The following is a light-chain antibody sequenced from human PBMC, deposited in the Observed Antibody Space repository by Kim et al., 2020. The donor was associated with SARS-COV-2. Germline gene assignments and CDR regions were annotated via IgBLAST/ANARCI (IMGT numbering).Light chain of an antibody. CDR1: TSTIGTYT. V-gene: IGLV1-44*01. CDR2: SDN. J-gene: IGLJ3*02. CDR3: ASWDDSLNGLV. Sequence: GKRVTMSCSGTTSTIGTYTVNWYQQVPATAPRLLIQSDNQRPSGVPDRFSGSKSGTSASLTIRDLQSEDEADYYCASWDDSLNGLVFGGGTQLTVL.